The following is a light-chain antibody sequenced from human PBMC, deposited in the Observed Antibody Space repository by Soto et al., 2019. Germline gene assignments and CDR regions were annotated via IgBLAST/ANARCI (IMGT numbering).Light chain of an antibody. Sequence: DIQMTQSPSTLSASVGERVSITCRASQSISTWLAWYQQKPGKAPKLLIYDASSLESGVPSRFSGSGSGTEFPLTISSLQPEDFASYYCQQYNSYSTFGQGTKVDIK. J-gene: IGKJ1*01. CDR1: QSISTW. CDR3: QQYNSYST. CDR2: DAS. V-gene: IGKV1-5*01.